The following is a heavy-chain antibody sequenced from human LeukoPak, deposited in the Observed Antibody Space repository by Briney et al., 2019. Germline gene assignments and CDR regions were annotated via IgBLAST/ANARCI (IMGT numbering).Heavy chain of an antibody. CDR2: ISGSSIYI. CDR1: GFTFSTYS. D-gene: IGHD3-22*01. J-gene: IGHJ4*02. V-gene: IGHV3-21*01. Sequence: PGGSLRLSCAASGFTFSTYSMNWVRQAPGKGLEWVSSISGSSIYIYYADSVKGRFTISRDNAKNSLYLQMNRLRAEDTALYYCARDPPDYDSSGYYYDYWGQGTLVTVSS. CDR3: ARDPPDYDSSGYYYDY.